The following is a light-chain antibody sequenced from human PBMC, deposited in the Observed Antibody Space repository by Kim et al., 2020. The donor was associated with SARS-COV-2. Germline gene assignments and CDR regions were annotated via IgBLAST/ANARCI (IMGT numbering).Light chain of an antibody. V-gene: IGLV3-1*01. Sequence: SYELTQPPSVSVSPGQSASITCSGARLGQKYVCWYQQKPGQSPEVVIYQDTKRPSGIPERFSGSNSGNTATLTISGTRDVDEADYYCQVWDSTTTVFGGGTQLTVL. CDR2: QDT. CDR1: RLGQKY. J-gene: IGLJ2*01. CDR3: QVWDSTTTV.